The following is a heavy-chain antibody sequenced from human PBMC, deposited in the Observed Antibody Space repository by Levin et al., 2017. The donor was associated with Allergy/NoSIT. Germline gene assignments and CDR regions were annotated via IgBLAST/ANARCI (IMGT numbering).Heavy chain of an antibody. V-gene: IGHV5-51*01. CDR3: ARRQEYYAAGSFDL. D-gene: IGHD4/OR15-4a*01. CDR2: IFPGDSDS. CDR1: GYTFDDFW. J-gene: IGHJ4*02. Sequence: KVSCKASGYTFDDFWIGWVRQVPGKGLQWIGVIFPGDSDSRYSPSFESQVTVSVDKTISIAYLQWSNLKASDTGMYFCARRQEYYAAGSFDLWGQGTLVTVSS.